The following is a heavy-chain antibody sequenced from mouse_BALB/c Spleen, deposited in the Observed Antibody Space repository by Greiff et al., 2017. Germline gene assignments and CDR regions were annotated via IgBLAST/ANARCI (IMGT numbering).Heavy chain of an antibody. CDR3: ASSYYGSSAMDY. V-gene: IGHV5-17*02. CDR2: ISSGSSTI. D-gene: IGHD1-1*01. CDR1: GFTFSSFG. Sequence: EVMLVESGGGLVQPGGSRKLSCAASGFTFSSFGMHWVRQAPEKGLEWVAYISSGSSTIYYADTVKGRFTISRDNPKNTLFLQMTSLRSEDTAMYYCASSYYGSSAMDYWGQGTSVTVSS. J-gene: IGHJ4*01.